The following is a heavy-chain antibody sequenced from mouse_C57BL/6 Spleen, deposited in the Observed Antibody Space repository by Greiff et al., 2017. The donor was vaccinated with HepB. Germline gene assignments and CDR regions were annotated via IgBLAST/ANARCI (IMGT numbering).Heavy chain of an antibody. J-gene: IGHJ4*01. CDR3: AIYYDDPLYYAMDY. CDR2: IDPSDSYT. CDR1: GYTFTSYW. Sequence: QVQLQQPGAELVMPGASVKLSCKASGYTFTSYWMHWVKQRPGQGLEWIGEIDPSDSYTNYNQKFKGQSTLTVDKSSSTAYMQLSSLTSEDSAVYYCAIYYDDPLYYAMDYWGQGTSVTVSS. D-gene: IGHD2-4*01. V-gene: IGHV1-69*01.